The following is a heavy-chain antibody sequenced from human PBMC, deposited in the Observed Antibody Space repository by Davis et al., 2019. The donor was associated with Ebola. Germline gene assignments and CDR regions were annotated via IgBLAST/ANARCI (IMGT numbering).Heavy chain of an antibody. V-gene: IGHV4-59*08. Sequence: SETLSLTCTVSGGSISSYYWSWIRQPPGKGLEWIGYIYYSGSTNYNPSLKSRVTISVDTSKNQFSLKLSSVTAADTAVYYCARSRQSGLWYNGMDVWGQGTTVTVSS. CDR2: IYYSGST. CDR1: GGSISSYY. D-gene: IGHD3-3*01. J-gene: IGHJ6*02. CDR3: ARSRQSGLWYNGMDV.